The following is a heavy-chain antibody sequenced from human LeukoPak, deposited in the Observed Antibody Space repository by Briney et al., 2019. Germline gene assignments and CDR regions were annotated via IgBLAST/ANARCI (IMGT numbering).Heavy chain of an antibody. V-gene: IGHV3-30*02. CDR1: GFTFASYA. CDR3: AKLMYYYDSSGSNAFDI. CDR2: LAYDGTNK. Sequence: PGGSLRLSCAASGFTFASYAMHWVRQPPGKGLEWVTLLAYDGTNKQYADSVKGRFTISRDNSQNTVDLHMDSLRAEDTAVYYCAKLMYYYDSSGSNAFDIWGQGTMVTVSS. D-gene: IGHD3-22*01. J-gene: IGHJ3*02.